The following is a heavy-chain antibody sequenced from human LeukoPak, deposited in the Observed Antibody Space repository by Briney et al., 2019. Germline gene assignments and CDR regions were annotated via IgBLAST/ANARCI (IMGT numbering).Heavy chain of an antibody. CDR2: IYSGCRT. CDR1: GFNVSSNY. Sequence: PGGSLRLSCAASGFNVSSNYMSWVRQAPGKGLEWVSVIYSGCRTYYADSVKGRFTISRDNDKSSLYLQMNSLRGEDTAVYFCARVGGSWELILWGQGTLVTVS. V-gene: IGHV3-53*01. J-gene: IGHJ4*02. CDR3: ARVGGSWELIL. D-gene: IGHD2-15*01.